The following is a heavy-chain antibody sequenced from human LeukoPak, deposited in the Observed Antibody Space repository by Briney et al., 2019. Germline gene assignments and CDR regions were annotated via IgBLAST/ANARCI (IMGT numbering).Heavy chain of an antibody. CDR2: ISSSSSYI. Sequence: GGSLRLSCAASGFTFSSYSMNWVRQAPGKGLEWVSSISSSSSYIHYADSVKGRFTISRDNAKNSLYLQMNSLRAEDTAVYYCAWDYYMDVWGKGTTVTVSS. CDR3: AWDYYMDV. J-gene: IGHJ6*03. CDR1: GFTFSSYS. V-gene: IGHV3-21*01.